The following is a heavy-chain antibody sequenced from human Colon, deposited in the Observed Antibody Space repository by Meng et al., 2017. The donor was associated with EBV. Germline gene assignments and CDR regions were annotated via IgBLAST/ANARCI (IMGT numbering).Heavy chain of an antibody. Sequence: VLGCGGGSVKPGGSLRLSCASSGFNFSTYWMHWVSQVPGKGLIWVSRVKPDGTSTYYADSVRGSFTISRDNAKNTVYLQLNTLRAEDTAVYYCVRDRPSWTWGQGTLVTVSS. J-gene: IGHJ5*02. V-gene: IGHV3-74*01. CDR2: VKPDGTST. CDR3: VRDRPSWT. D-gene: IGHD3-3*01. CDR1: GFNFSTYW.